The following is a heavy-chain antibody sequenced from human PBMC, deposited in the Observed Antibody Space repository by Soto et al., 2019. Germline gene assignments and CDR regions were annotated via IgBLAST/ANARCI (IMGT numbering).Heavy chain of an antibody. CDR3: ARERSGYYDY. Sequence: PSETLSLTCAVSGGSISSGGYSWSWIRQPPGKGLEWIGYIYHSGSTYYNPSLKSRVTISVDRSKNQFSLKLSSVTAADTAVYYCARERSGYYDYWGQGTLDTVSS. CDR1: GGSISSGGYS. V-gene: IGHV4-30-2*01. CDR2: IYHSGST. J-gene: IGHJ4*02. D-gene: IGHD3-22*01.